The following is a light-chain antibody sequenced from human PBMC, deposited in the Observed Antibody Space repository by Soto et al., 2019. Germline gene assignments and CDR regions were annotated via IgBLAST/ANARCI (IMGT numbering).Light chain of an antibody. CDR1: QTISSW. CDR2: KAS. V-gene: IGKV1-5*03. J-gene: IGKJ1*01. Sequence: DIQMTQSPSTLSGSVGDRVTITCRASQTISSWLAWYQQKPGKAPKLLIYKASTLKSGVPSRFSGSGSGTEFTLTISSLQPDDFATYYCQQYYSYSWTFGQGTKVAIK. CDR3: QQYYSYSWT.